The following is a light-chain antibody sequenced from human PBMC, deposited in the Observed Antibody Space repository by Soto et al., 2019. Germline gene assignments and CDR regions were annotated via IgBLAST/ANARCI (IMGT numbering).Light chain of an antibody. CDR2: GAS. CDR1: QSVSSN. J-gene: IGKJ3*01. Sequence: EIVMTQSPATLSVSPGERATLSCRASQSVSSNLAWYQQKPGQAPRLLIYGASTRATGIPARFSGSGPGTEFTLTISSLQSEDFAVYDCQQYNNWPQAFGPGTKVDIK. V-gene: IGKV3-15*01. CDR3: QQYNNWPQA.